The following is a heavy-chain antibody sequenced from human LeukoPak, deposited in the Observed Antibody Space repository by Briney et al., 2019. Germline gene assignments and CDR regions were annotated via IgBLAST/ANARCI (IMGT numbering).Heavy chain of an antibody. J-gene: IGHJ4*02. V-gene: IGHV3-30*02. D-gene: IGHD1-26*01. CDR1: GFTFSSYA. Sequence: PGGSLRLSCAASGFTFSSYAMHWVRQAPGKGLEWVAFIRYDGSNKYYADSVKGRFTISRDNSKNTLYLQMNSLRAEDTAVYYCAKVRPLYSGSYYFFDYWGQGTLVTVSS. CDR3: AKVRPLYSGSYYFFDY. CDR2: IRYDGSNK.